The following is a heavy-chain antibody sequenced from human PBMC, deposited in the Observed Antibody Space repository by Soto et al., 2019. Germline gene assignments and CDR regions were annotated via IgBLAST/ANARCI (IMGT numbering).Heavy chain of an antibody. CDR1: GFTFSSYG. J-gene: IGHJ6*02. D-gene: IGHD2-15*01. CDR3: ARGFNIVVVVAATPDSYGMDV. V-gene: IGHV3-33*01. Sequence: QVQLVESGGGVVQPGRSLRLSCAASGFTFSSYGIHWVRQAPGKGLDWVAVIGYDGSNKYYADSVKGRFTISRDNSKNTLYLQMNSLRAEDTAVYYCARGFNIVVVVAATPDSYGMDVWGQGTTVTVSS. CDR2: IGYDGSNK.